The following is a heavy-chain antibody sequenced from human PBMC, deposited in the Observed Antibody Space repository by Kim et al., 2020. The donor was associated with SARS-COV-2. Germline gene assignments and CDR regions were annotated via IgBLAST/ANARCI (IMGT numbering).Heavy chain of an antibody. CDR2: INHSGST. CDR3: AGGSGGYYRRPAFDI. J-gene: IGHJ3*02. D-gene: IGHD1-26*01. CDR1: GGSFSGYY. V-gene: IGHV4-34*01. Sequence: SETLSLTCAVYGGSFSGYYWSWIRHPPGKGLEWIGEINHSGSTNYNPSHKSLVTIAVDTSTNQFPLKLSSVTAADTAVYYCAGGSGGYYRRPAFDIWGQGRMGTVSS.